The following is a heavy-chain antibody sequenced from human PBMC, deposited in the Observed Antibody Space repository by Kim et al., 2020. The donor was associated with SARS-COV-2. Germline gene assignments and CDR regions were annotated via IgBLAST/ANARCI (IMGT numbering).Heavy chain of an antibody. CDR1: GFTFSSYA. CDR2: ISGSGGST. Sequence: GGSLRLSCAASGFTFSSYAMSWVRQAPGKGLEWVSAISGSGGSTYYADSVKGRFTISRDNSKNTLYLQMNSLRAEDTAVYYCAKDWHSVNIVVVITYAFDIWGQGTMVTVSS. CDR3: AKDWHSVNIVVVITYAFDI. D-gene: IGHD3-22*01. J-gene: IGHJ3*02. V-gene: IGHV3-23*01.